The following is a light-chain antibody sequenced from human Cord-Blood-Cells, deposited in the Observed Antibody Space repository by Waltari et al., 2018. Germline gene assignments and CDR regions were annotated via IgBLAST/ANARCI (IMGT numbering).Light chain of an antibody. J-gene: IGKJ2*03. CDR3: QQYNNWPPYS. CDR1: QSVSSN. V-gene: IGKV3-15*01. CDR2: GAS. Sequence: EIVMTQSPATLSVSPGERVTLSCRARQSVSSNLAWYQQKPGQAPRLLIYGASTRATGIPARFSGSGSGIEFTLTISSLQSEDFAVYYCQQYNNWPPYSFGQGTKLEI.